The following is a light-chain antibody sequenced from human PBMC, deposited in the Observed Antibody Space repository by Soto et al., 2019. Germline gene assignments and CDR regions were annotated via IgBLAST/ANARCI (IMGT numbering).Light chain of an antibody. CDR3: SSYTSSTTLV. Sequence: QSVLTQPASVSGSPGQSITISCTGTSSDVGGYNYVSWYQHHPGKAPKLMIHDVSNRPSGVSNRFSGSKSGNTASLTISGLQAEDEADYYCSSYTSSTTLVFGTGTKLTVL. CDR2: DVS. V-gene: IGLV2-14*03. CDR1: SSDVGGYNY. J-gene: IGLJ1*01.